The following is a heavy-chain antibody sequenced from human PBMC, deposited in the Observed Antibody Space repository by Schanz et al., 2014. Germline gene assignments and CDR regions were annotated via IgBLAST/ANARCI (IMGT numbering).Heavy chain of an antibody. J-gene: IGHJ4*02. Sequence: EVQLVESGGGLIKPGGSLRLSCLASGFSFSTHWMAWVRQAPGKGLEWLSHISGSGGDSVDYADSVKGRFTISRDNTRNSLYLQMNSLRVDDTAVYYCARDGDFDYWGQGTLVTVSS. CDR2: ISGSGGDSV. CDR3: ARDGDFDY. CDR1: GFSFSTHW. V-gene: IGHV3-48*03.